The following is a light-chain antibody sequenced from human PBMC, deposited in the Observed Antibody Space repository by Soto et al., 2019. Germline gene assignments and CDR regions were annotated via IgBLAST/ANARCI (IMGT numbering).Light chain of an antibody. V-gene: IGKV1-5*03. CDR2: KTS. Sequence: DIQMTQSPSTLSGSVGDRVTITCRASQTISSGLAWYQQKPVKAPKHLIYKTSTLKSGGPSRCSGSGSVTEFTLTTISRLHDDFATYYYHQHNSNSGAFGQGTKVDIK. CDR1: QTISSG. J-gene: IGKJ1*01. CDR3: HQHNSNSGA.